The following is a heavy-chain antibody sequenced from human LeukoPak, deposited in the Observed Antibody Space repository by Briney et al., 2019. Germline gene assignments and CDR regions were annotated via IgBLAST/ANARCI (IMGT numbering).Heavy chain of an antibody. D-gene: IGHD6-19*01. CDR2: INHSGST. J-gene: IGHJ4*02. V-gene: IGHV4-34*01. CDR3: ARHRSSGWTRYFDY. Sequence: PGGSLRLSCAASGFAFSSYGMSWIRQPPGKGLEWIGEINHSGSTNYNPSLKSRVTISVDTSKNQFSLKLSSVTAADTAVYYCARHRSSGWTRYFDYWGQGTLVTVSS. CDR1: GFAFSSYG.